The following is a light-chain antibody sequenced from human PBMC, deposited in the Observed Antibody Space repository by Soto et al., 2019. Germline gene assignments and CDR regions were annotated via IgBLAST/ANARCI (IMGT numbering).Light chain of an antibody. Sequence: QSVLTQPASVSGSPGQSITISCTGTSSDVGGYNYVSWYQQHPGKAPKLMIYDVSNRPSGVSNRSSGSKSGNTASLTISGVQAEDEADYYCSSYTTSSTLYVFGTGTKLTVL. J-gene: IGLJ1*01. CDR1: SSDVGGYNY. CDR3: SSYTTSSTLYV. V-gene: IGLV2-14*01. CDR2: DVS.